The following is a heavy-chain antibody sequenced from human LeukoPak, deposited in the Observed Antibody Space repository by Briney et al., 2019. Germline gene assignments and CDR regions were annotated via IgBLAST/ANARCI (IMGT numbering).Heavy chain of an antibody. CDR3: AREARPGGWFDIFYYLDY. CDR2: ISDYNGNT. CDR1: GYTFNSYG. J-gene: IGHJ4*02. D-gene: IGHD3-10*01. Sequence: GASVKVSCKASGYTFNSYGINWVRQAPGQGLEWMGWISDYNGNTKYAQKFQDRVTMTTDTPTSTAYMELRSLRSDDTAVYFCAREARPGGWFDIFYYLDYWGQGTLVTVSS. V-gene: IGHV1-18*01.